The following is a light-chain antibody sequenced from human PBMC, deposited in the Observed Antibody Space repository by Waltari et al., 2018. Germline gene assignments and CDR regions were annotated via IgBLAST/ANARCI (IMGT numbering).Light chain of an antibody. CDR3: QQYDISPLT. CDR2: DTS. Sequence: ELVLTQPPGTLSLSPGARATLSCRASQTVRTTYLAWYQQKPGQAPTLLIYDTSSRATGIPDRFSGSGSGTDFSLTISSLEPEDFAVYYCQQYDISPLTFGGGTKVEIK. CDR1: QTVRTTY. J-gene: IGKJ4*01. V-gene: IGKV3-20*01.